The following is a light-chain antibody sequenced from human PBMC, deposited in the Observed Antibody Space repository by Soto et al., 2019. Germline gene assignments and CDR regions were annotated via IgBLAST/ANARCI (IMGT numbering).Light chain of an antibody. CDR3: SSYTSSSTLYV. J-gene: IGLJ1*01. Sequence: QSALTQPASVSGSPGQSITISCAGTSSDIGGYNYVSWYQQHPGKAPKVMIYEVSNRPSGVSNRFSGSKSGNTASLTISGLQAEDEADYYCSSYTSSSTLYVFGTGPKVTVL. CDR1: SSDIGGYNY. V-gene: IGLV2-14*01. CDR2: EVS.